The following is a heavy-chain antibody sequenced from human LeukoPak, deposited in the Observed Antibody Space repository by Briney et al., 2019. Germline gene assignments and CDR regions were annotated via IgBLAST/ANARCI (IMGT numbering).Heavy chain of an antibody. CDR3: ARGDNYYGSGSYYNGVY. CDR2: IIPIFGTA. D-gene: IGHD3-10*01. J-gene: IGHJ4*02. CDR1: GGTFSSYA. V-gene: IGHV1-69*13. Sequence: GASVKVSCKASGGTFSSYAISWVRQAPGQGLEWMGGIIPIFGTANYAQKFQGRVTITADESTSTAYMELSSLRSEDTAVYYCARGDNYYGSGSYYNGVYWGQGTLVTVSS.